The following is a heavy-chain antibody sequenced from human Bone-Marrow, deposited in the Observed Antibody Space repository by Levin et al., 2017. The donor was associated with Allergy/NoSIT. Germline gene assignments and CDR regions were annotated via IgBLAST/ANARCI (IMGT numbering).Heavy chain of an antibody. V-gene: IGHV4-59*01. CDR2: IYYSGST. CDR3: ARERSVADNGYGVHGWFDP. D-gene: IGHD5-12*01. J-gene: IGHJ5*02. Sequence: SETLSLTCTVSGGSISSYYWSWIRQPPGKGLEWIGYIYYSGSTNYNPSLKSRVTISVDTSKNQFSLKLSSVTAADTAVYYCARERSVADNGYGVHGWFDPWGQGTLVTVSS. CDR1: GGSISSYY.